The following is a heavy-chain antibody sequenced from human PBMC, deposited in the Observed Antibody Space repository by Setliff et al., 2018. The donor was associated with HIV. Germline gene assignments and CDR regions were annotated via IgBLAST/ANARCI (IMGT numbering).Heavy chain of an antibody. J-gene: IGHJ4*02. CDR2: ISSSSSYI. CDR1: GFIFSSYS. D-gene: IGHD3-22*01. CDR3: AREGGSSGYCGYFDY. Sequence: GGLRLSCAASGFIFSSYSMNWVRQAPGKGLEWVSSISSSSSYIYYADSVKGRFTISRDNAKNTVFLQMNSLRAEDTAVYYCAREGGSSGYCGYFDYWGQGTLVTVSS. V-gene: IGHV3-21*01.